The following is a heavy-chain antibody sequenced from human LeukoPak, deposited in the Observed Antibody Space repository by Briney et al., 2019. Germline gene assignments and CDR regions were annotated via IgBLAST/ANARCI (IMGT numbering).Heavy chain of an antibody. CDR3: ATQRGSYLWGTDFDY. J-gene: IGHJ4*02. CDR1: GYTFTGYY. CDR2: INPNSGDT. Sequence: ASVKVPCKASGYTFTGYYMHWVRQAPGQGLEWMGWINPNSGDTKYSQKFQGRVTMTRDTSISTAYMELSRLRSDDTAVYYCATQRGSYLWGTDFDYWGQGTLVTVSS. D-gene: IGHD3-16*01. V-gene: IGHV1-2*02.